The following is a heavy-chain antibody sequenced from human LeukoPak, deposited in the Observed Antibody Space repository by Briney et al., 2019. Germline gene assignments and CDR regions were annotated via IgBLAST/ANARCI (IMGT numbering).Heavy chain of an antibody. CDR1: GFTFSDYY. D-gene: IGHD3-22*01. Sequence: GGSLRLSCAASGFTFSDYYMSWIRQAPGKGLEWVSYISSSGSTIYYADSVKGRFTISRDNAKNSLYLQMNSLRAEDTAVYYCARDQYYYDSSGYYDAFDIWGQGTMVTVSS. V-gene: IGHV3-11*04. J-gene: IGHJ3*02. CDR2: ISSSGSTI. CDR3: ARDQYYYDSSGYYDAFDI.